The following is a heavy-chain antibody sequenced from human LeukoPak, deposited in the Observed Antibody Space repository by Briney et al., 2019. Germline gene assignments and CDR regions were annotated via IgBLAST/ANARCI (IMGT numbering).Heavy chain of an antibody. CDR2: VIPILGTT. D-gene: IGHD1-26*01. Sequence: SVKVSCKASGTTFSRSAISWVRQAPGQGLEWIGGVIPILGTTNYAQKFQDRVSITTDESTSTAYVEVSSLRSVDTAVYFCARDDGSATLGFDSWGQGTLVTVSS. CDR3: ARDDGSATLGFDS. CDR1: GTTFSRSA. J-gene: IGHJ4*02. V-gene: IGHV1-69*05.